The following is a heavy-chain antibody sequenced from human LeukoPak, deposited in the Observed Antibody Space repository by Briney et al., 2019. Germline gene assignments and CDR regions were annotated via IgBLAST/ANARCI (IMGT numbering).Heavy chain of an antibody. V-gene: IGHV3-30*02. Sequence: PGGSLRLSCAASGFTFSNYGMHWVRQAPGKGLEWVAFIRYDGSNKYYADSVKGRFTISRDNSKNTLYLQMNSLRAEDTAVYYCARDHRAVAGTGAFDYWGQGTLVTVSS. CDR1: GFTFSNYG. J-gene: IGHJ4*02. D-gene: IGHD6-19*01. CDR3: ARDHRAVAGTGAFDY. CDR2: IRYDGSNK.